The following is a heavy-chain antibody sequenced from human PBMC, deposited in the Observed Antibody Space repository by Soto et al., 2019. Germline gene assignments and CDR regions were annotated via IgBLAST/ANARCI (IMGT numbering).Heavy chain of an antibody. V-gene: IGHV4-59*01. CDR1: GGSISSYY. CDR2: IYYSGST. CDR3: ARAGGSYGPTAFDY. Sequence: PSETLSLTCTVSGGSISSYYWSWIRQPPGKGLEWIGYIYYSGSTNYNPSLKSRVTISVDTSKNQFSLKLSSVTAADTAVYYCARAGGSYGPTAFDYWGQGTLVTVSS. D-gene: IGHD5-18*01. J-gene: IGHJ4*02.